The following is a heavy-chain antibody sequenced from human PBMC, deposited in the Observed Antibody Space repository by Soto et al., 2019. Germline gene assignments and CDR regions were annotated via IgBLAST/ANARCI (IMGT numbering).Heavy chain of an antibody. Sequence: QVQLVESGGGVVQPGRSLRLSCAASGFTFSSYAMHWVRQAPGKGLEWVAVISYDGSNKYYADSVKGRFTISRDNSKTLLLQMNSLRAEDTAVYYCVRDKSPYSSGWHNRHFDYWGQGTLVTVSS. CDR1: GFTFSSYA. CDR2: ISYDGSNK. J-gene: IGHJ4*02. D-gene: IGHD6-19*01. CDR3: VRDKSPYSSGWHNRHFDY. V-gene: IGHV3-30-3*01.